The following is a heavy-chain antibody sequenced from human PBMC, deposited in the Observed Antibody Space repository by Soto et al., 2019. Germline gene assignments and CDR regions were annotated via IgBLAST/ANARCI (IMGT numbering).Heavy chain of an antibody. CDR3: ARDPNTYYYDSSGYDFDY. D-gene: IGHD3-22*01. CDR1: GYTFTSYG. Sequence: ASVKVSCKASGYTFTSYGISWVRQAPGQGLEWMGWISAYNGNTNYAQKLQGRVTMTTDTSTSTAYMELRSLRSDDTAVYYCARDPNTYYYDSSGYDFDYWGQGTLVTVSS. CDR2: ISAYNGNT. V-gene: IGHV1-18*01. J-gene: IGHJ4*02.